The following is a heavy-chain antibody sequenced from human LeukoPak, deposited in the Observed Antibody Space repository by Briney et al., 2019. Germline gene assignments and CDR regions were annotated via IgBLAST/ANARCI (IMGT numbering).Heavy chain of an antibody. J-gene: IGHJ1*01. CDR2: MNPNSGNT. CDR3: ARGPRAELLWFGGGHAEYFQH. V-gene: IGHV1-8*03. D-gene: IGHD3-10*01. Sequence: GASVKVSCKASGYTFTSYDINWVRQATGQGLEWMGCMNPNSGNTGYAQKFQGRVTITRNTSISTAYMELSSLRSEDTAVYYCARGPRAELLWFGGGHAEYFQHWGQGTLVTVSS. CDR1: GYTFTSYD.